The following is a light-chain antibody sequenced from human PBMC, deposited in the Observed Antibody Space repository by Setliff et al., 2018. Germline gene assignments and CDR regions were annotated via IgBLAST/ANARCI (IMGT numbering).Light chain of an antibody. Sequence: QSALTQPASVSGSPGQSITISCTGTSSDVGGYNYVSWYQQHPGKAPKLMIYDVSKRPSGVSNRFSGSKSGNTASLTISGLQAEDEADHYCSSYTSSSTPYVFGTGTKSPS. CDR3: SSYTSSSTPYV. V-gene: IGLV2-14*01. J-gene: IGLJ1*01. CDR1: SSDVGGYNY. CDR2: DVS.